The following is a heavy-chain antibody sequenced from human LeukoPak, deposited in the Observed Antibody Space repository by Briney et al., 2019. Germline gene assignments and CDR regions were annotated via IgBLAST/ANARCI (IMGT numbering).Heavy chain of an antibody. J-gene: IGHJ4*02. CDR2: ISAYNGNT. D-gene: IGHD4/OR15-4a*01. V-gene: IGHV1-18*04. CDR1: GYTFTSYY. Sequence: GASVKVSCKASGYTFTSYYMHWVRQAPGQGLEWMGWISAYNGNTNYAQKLQGRVTMTTDTSTSTAYMELRSLRSDDTAVYYCAREGALPGYSDYWGQGTLVTVSS. CDR3: AREGALPGYSDY.